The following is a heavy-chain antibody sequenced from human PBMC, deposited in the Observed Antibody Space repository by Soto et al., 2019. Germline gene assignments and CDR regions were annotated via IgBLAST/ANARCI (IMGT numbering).Heavy chain of an antibody. CDR1: GYTFTSYY. CDR3: ARSYPTAYYYYGMDV. Sequence: VASVKVSCKASGYTFTSYYMHWVRQAPGQGLEWMGIINPSGGSTSYAQKFQGRVTMTRDTSTSTVYMELSSLRSEDTAVYYCARSYPTAYYYYGMDVWGQGTTVTVSS. CDR2: INPSGGST. J-gene: IGHJ6*02. V-gene: IGHV1-46*01.